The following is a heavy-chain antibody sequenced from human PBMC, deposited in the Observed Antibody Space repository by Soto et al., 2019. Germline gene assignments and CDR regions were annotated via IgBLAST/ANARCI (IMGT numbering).Heavy chain of an antibody. J-gene: IGHJ4*02. CDR1: GDSVTSNVW. Sequence: SETLSLTCAVSGDSVTSNVWWSWVRQPPGKGLEWIGEAYHNGLTDYNPSLKSRVTMSVDTSKNEFSLKLTSLTAADTAIYYCARDAAVPGESDRFDYWGQGALVTVSS. D-gene: IGHD6-19*01. CDR2: AYHNGLT. V-gene: IGHV4-4*02. CDR3: ARDAAVPGESDRFDY.